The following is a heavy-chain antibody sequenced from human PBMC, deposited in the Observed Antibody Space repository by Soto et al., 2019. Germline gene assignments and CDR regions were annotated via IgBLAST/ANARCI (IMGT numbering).Heavy chain of an antibody. CDR2: IYHSGST. CDR1: GGSISSGGYS. Sequence: SETLSLTCAVSGGSISSGGYSWSWIRQPPGKGLEWIGYIYHSGSTYYNPSLKSRVTISVDRSKNQFSLRLSSVTAADTAVYYCARGGGYTFDYWGQGTLVTVSS. CDR3: ARGGGYTFDY. D-gene: IGHD3-16*01. V-gene: IGHV4-30-2*01. J-gene: IGHJ4*02.